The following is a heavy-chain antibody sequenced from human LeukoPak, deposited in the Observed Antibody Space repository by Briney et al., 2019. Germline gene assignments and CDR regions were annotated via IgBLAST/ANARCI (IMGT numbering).Heavy chain of an antibody. CDR2: IYYSGST. CDR1: GGSISSHY. CDR3: ARDINY. Sequence: SETLSLTCTVSGGSISSHYWSWIRQPPGKGLEWIGYIYYSGSTNYNPSLKSRATISVDTSKNQFSLKLSSVTAADTAVYYCARDINYWGQGTLVTVSS. V-gene: IGHV4-59*11. J-gene: IGHJ4*02.